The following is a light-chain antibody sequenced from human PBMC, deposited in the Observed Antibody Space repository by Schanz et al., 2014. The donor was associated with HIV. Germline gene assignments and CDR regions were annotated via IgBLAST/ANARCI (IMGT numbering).Light chain of an antibody. J-gene: IGKJ5*01. Sequence: EIVLTQSPGTLSLSPGERATLSCRASQSVGSSYLAWYQQKPGQAPRLLIYGASSRATGIPDRFSGSGSGTDFTLTISRLEPEDFAVYYCQQYSSSSSTFGQGTRVEIK. CDR1: QSVGSSY. CDR2: GAS. CDR3: QQYSSSSST. V-gene: IGKV3-20*01.